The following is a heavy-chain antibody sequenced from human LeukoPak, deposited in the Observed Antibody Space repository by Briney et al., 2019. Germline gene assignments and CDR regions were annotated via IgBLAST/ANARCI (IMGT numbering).Heavy chain of an antibody. CDR3: ARDCSRTSCYGFDY. CDR1: GFTFSSYW. CDR2: INPGGSSI. J-gene: IGHJ4*02. Sequence: GGSLRLSCAASGFTFSSYWMHWVRQVPGKGLVWVARINPGGSSITYADSVKGRFTISRDNAKNTLYLQMDSLRAEDTGVYYCARDCSRTSCYGFDYWGQGTLVTVSS. D-gene: IGHD2-2*01. V-gene: IGHV3-74*01.